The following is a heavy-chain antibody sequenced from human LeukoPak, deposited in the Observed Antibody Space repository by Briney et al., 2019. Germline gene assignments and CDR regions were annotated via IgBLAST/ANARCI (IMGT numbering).Heavy chain of an antibody. CDR1: GFTFSSYA. D-gene: IGHD2-21*02. J-gene: IGHJ3*02. CDR3: ARARLNAFDI. Sequence: GGSLRLSCAASGFTFSSYAMSWVRQAPGKGLEWVSAISGSCGSTYYPGSVKGRFTISGDNAKNSLYLQMNSLRAEDTAVYYCARARLNAFDIWGQGTMVTVSS. V-gene: IGHV3-23*01. CDR2: ISGSCGST.